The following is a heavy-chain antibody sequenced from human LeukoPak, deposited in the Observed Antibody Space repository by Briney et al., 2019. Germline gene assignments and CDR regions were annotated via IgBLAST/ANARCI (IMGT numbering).Heavy chain of an antibody. V-gene: IGHV3-30*03. Sequence: GGSLRLSCAASGFTFSSYGMHWVRQAPGKGLEWVAVISYDGSNKYYADSVKGRFTISRDNSKNTLYLQMNSLSAEDTAVYYCVRSSSWPHFDYWGQGTLVTVPS. CDR3: VRSSSWPHFDY. D-gene: IGHD6-13*01. CDR2: ISYDGSNK. J-gene: IGHJ4*02. CDR1: GFTFSSYG.